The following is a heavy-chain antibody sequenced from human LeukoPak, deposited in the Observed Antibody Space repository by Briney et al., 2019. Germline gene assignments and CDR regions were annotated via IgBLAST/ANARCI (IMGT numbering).Heavy chain of an antibody. CDR3: ARQSISGSSLSYFDY. J-gene: IGHJ4*02. CDR2: ISSSSSTI. CDR1: GFTFSTYS. Sequence: GGSLRLSCAASGFTFSTYSMNWVRQAPGKGLEWVSYISSSSSTIYYADSLKGRFTISRDNAKNSLYLQMNSLRDEDTAVYYCARQSISGSSLSYFDYWGQGTLVNVSS. D-gene: IGHD3-22*01. V-gene: IGHV3-48*02.